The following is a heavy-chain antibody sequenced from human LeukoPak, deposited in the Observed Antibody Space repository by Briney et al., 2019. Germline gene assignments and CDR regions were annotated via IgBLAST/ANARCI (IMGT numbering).Heavy chain of an antibody. D-gene: IGHD2-2*03. CDR1: NGSMTSDGYY. J-gene: IGHJ5*02. CDR2: MFYSGKT. CDR3: ARLWIVATWFDA. V-gene: IGHV4-39*02. Sequence: SETLSLTCTVSNGSMTSDGYYWAWVRQPPGKGLEWIGTMFYSGKTYYSASLNSRVTVSLDTSKKNFSLRLSSVTAADTAVYYCARLWIVATWFDAWGQGALVIVSS.